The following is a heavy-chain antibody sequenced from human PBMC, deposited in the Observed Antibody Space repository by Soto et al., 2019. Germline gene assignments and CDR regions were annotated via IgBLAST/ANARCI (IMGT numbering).Heavy chain of an antibody. Sequence: RLSCAASLFTFSRYAMSWVRQAPGKGLEWVSAISGSGGSTYYADSVKGRFTISRDNSKNTLYLQMNSLRAEDTAVYYCAKDWYSGSYYVKDYYYYGMDVWGQGTTVTVSS. V-gene: IGHV3-23*01. D-gene: IGHD1-26*01. J-gene: IGHJ6*02. CDR3: AKDWYSGSYYVKDYYYYGMDV. CDR1: LFTFSRYA. CDR2: ISGSGGST.